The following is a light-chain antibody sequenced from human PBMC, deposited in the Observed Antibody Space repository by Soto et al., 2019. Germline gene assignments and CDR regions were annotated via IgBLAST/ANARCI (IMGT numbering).Light chain of an antibody. J-gene: IGKJ1*01. CDR3: QQYNNWPRT. CDR2: GAS. V-gene: IGKV3-15*01. CDR1: QSVSSN. Sequence: EIVMTQSPATLSVSPGERATLSCRARQSVSSNLAWYQQKPDQAPRLLIYGASTRATGIPARFSGSGSGTEFAITISSLQSEDFAVYYCQQYNNWPRTFGQGTKVDIK.